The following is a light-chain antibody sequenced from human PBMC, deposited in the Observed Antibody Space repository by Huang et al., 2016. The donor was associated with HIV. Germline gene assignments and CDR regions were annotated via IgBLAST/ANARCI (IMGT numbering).Light chain of an antibody. CDR1: QSVSSN. J-gene: IGKJ4*01. V-gene: IGKV3D-15*01. CDR2: GAS. Sequence: EILMPQSPATLSVSPGERATLPCRASQSVSSNLAWYQQKPGQAPRSLIYGASTRATGIPARFSGSGSWTEFTLIVNSLQSEDFVVYYCQQYDTLPLTFGGGTKVEIK. CDR3: QQYDTLPLT.